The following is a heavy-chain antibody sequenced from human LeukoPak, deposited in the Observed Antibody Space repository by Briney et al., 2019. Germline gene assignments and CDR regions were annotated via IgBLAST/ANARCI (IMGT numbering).Heavy chain of an antibody. CDR3: ARDFGGDSDY. Sequence: ASVKVSCKASGYTFTNFGLSWVRQAPGQGLEWMGWISAYNGDTYYAQRFHGRVTMTTDTSTSTAYMELNRLRSDDTAVYYCARDFGGDSDYWGQGTLVTVSS. CDR2: ISAYNGDT. V-gene: IGHV1-18*01. J-gene: IGHJ4*02. CDR1: GYTFTNFG. D-gene: IGHD2-21*01.